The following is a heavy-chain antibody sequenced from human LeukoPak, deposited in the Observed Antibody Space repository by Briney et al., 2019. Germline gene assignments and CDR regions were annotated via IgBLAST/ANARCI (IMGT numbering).Heavy chain of an antibody. J-gene: IGHJ6*03. CDR3: ARQSPPYRGSFNNMDV. Sequence: GESLKISCKGSGYSFTSYWSGWGRQMPGTGLEWMGIIYPGDSDTRYSPSFHRQITISTAKSISTAYLQWSRLTASATATSYCARQSPPYRGSFNNMDVWGKGTTVTVPS. CDR1: GYSFTSYW. CDR2: IYPGDSDT. D-gene: IGHD1-26*01. V-gene: IGHV5-51*01.